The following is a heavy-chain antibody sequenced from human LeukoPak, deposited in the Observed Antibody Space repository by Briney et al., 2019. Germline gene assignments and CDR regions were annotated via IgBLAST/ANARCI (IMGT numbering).Heavy chain of an antibody. V-gene: IGHV4-59*01. CDR1: GDSISSSY. Sequence: SETLSLTCTVSGDSISSSYWAWIRQPPGKGLEWIGYFHNSGTSSYNPSLKSRVTISLDTSIDQFSLKMTSVTAADTAFYYCARDSRGGGPDFDYWGQGILVTVSS. D-gene: IGHD3-16*01. CDR2: FHNSGTS. J-gene: IGHJ4*02. CDR3: ARDSRGGGPDFDY.